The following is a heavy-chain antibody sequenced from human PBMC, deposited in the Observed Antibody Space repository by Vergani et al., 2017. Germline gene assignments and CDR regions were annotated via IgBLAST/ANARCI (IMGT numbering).Heavy chain of an antibody. Sequence: QVQLVESGGGLVKAGGSLGLSCAASGFTFSDHYMSWIRQAPGKGLEWVSFISSSGNTKYYADSVRGRFTISMDNAKKSLYLQINSLRVEDTAVYYCARLQKGYSSSFDFWGQGTLVTVSS. J-gene: IGHJ4*02. CDR2: ISSSGNTK. V-gene: IGHV3-11*01. D-gene: IGHD5-18*01. CDR1: GFTFSDHY. CDR3: ARLQKGYSSSFDF.